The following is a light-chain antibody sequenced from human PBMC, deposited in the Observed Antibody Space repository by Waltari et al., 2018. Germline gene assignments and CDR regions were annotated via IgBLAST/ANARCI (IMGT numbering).Light chain of an antibody. CDR1: QSVSRY. Sequence: IVLTQSPGPLSLSPGERATRSCRARQSVSRYLAWYQQRPGQAPRLLIYAASTRATGIPDRFSGSGYGTDFTLTISRLEPEDFAVYYCQNHERLPATFGQGTKVEIK. V-gene: IGKV3-20*01. J-gene: IGKJ1*01. CDR3: QNHERLPAT. CDR2: AAS.